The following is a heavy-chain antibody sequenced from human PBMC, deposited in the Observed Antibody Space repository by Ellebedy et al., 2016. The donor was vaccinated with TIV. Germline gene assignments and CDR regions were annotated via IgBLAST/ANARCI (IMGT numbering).Heavy chain of an antibody. CDR2: INKDANEI. D-gene: IGHD5-18*01. CDR3: VRENSFAYGYSFDY. Sequence: GGSLRLXXIASGFTFSSYSMTWVRQAPGKGLEWVANINKDANEIYYVDSVKGRFTISRDNAKNSLYLQLNSLRAEDTAVYYCVRENSFAYGYSFDYWGQGTLLTVSS. J-gene: IGHJ4*02. V-gene: IGHV3-7*03. CDR1: GFTFSSYS.